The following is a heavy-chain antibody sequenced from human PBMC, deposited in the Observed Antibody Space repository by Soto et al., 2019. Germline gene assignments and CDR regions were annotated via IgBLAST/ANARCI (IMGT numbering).Heavy chain of an antibody. D-gene: IGHD3-22*01. CDR1: GFTFSSYG. V-gene: IGHV3-33*01. CDR3: ARDQGSMRYDSSGNIPWGTNYCYYGMDV. J-gene: IGHJ6*02. Sequence: QPGGSLRLSCAASGFTFSSYGVHWVRQAPGKGLEWVAVIWYDGSNKYYADSVKGRFTISRDNSKNTLYLQMNSLRAEDTAVYYCARDQGSMRYDSSGNIPWGTNYCYYGMDVWGQETTVTVSS. CDR2: IWYDGSNK.